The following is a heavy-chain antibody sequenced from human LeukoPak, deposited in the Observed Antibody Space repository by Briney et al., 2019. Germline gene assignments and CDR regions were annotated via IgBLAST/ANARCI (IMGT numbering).Heavy chain of an antibody. V-gene: IGHV3-30*04. CDR2: ISYDGSNK. CDR1: GFTFSSYA. D-gene: IGHD6-13*01. CDR3: TRDSAGTNSHYFDY. Sequence: GRSLRLSCAASGFTFSSYAMHWVRQAPGKGLEWVAVISYDGSNKYYADSVKGRFTISRDNSKNTLYLQMNSLRPEDTAVYYCTRDSAGTNSHYFDYWGQGTLVTVSS. J-gene: IGHJ4*02.